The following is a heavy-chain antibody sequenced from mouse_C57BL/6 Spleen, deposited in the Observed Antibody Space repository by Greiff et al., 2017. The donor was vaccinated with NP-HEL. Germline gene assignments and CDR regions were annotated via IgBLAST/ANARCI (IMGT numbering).Heavy chain of an antibody. CDR3: TRNYLAY. CDR1: GFNIKDDY. CDR2: IDPENGDT. V-gene: IGHV14-4*01. D-gene: IGHD2-1*01. Sequence: EVQGVESGAELVRPGASVKLSCTASGFNIKDDYMHWVKQRPEQGLEWIGWIDPENGDTEYASKFQGKATITADTSSNTAYLQLSSLTSEDTAVYYCTRNYLAYWGQGTLVTVSA. J-gene: IGHJ3*01.